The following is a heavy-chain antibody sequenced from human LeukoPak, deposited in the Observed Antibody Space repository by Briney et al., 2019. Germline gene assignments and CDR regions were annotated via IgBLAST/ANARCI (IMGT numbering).Heavy chain of an antibody. CDR3: ARKYDFWSGYLRGADAFDI. CDR2: IYPGDSDT. CDR1: GYSFTSYC. J-gene: IGHJ3*02. D-gene: IGHD3-3*01. V-gene: IGHV5-51*01. Sequence: KPGESLKISCKGSGYSFTSYCIGWVRQMPGKGLEWMGIIYPGDSDTRYSPSFQGQVTISADKSISTAYLQWSSLKASDTAMYYCARKYDFWSGYLRGADAFDIWGQGTMVTVSS.